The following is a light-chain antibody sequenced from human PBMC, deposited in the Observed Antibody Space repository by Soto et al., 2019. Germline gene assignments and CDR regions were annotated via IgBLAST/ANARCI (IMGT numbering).Light chain of an antibody. CDR2: EVS. CDR1: SSDVGGYNY. V-gene: IGLV2-8*01. Sequence: QPVLTQPPSASGSPGQSVTISCTGTSSDVGGYNYVSWYQQYPGKAPKLMIYEVSKRPSWVPDRFSGSKSGNTASLTVSGLQAEDEADYYCSSYAGSNNVVFGGGTKLTVL. J-gene: IGLJ2*01. CDR3: SSYAGSNNVV.